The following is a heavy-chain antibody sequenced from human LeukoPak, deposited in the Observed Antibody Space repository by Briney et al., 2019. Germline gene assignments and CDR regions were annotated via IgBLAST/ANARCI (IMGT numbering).Heavy chain of an antibody. CDR2: IYYSGST. J-gene: IGHJ6*02. CDR1: GGSISSGGYY. CDR3: ARDPNNYGMDV. D-gene: IGHD1/OR15-1a*01. Sequence: SETLSLTCAVSGGSISSGGYYWSWIRQPPGKGLEWIGYIYYSGSTNYNPSLKSRVTISVDTSKNQFSLKLSSVTAADTAVYYCARDPNNYGMDVWGQGTTVTVSS. V-gene: IGHV4-61*08.